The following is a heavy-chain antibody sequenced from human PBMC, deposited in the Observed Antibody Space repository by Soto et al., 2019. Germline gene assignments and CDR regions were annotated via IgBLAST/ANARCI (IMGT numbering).Heavy chain of an antibody. V-gene: IGHV1-3*01. J-gene: IGHJ6*02. D-gene: IGHD2-2*01. CDR3: ARGVENIVVVLDVFGYYGMDV. CDR1: GYSFTSYV. Sequence: ASVKVSCKASGYSFTSYVIYWVRQAPGQRLEWMGWINAGNGNTKYSQKFQGRVTITSDTSASTAYMELSSLRSEDTAVYFCARGVENIVVVLDVFGYYGMDVWGQGTSVTVSS. CDR2: INAGNGNT.